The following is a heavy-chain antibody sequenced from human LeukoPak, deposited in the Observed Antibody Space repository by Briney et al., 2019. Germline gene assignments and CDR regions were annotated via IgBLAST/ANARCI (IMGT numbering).Heavy chain of an antibody. J-gene: IGHJ3*02. V-gene: IGHV4-34*01. Sequence: PSETLSLTCAVYGLSFSGYYWSWIRQPPAKGLEWIGETSHSGSTSYNPSLESRVTISVDTSKKQFSLKLSSVTAADTAVYFCARMYCSTTSCSYGFDIWAQGTMVTVSS. CDR2: TSHSGST. CDR1: GLSFSGYY. CDR3: ARMYCSTTSCSYGFDI. D-gene: IGHD2-2*01.